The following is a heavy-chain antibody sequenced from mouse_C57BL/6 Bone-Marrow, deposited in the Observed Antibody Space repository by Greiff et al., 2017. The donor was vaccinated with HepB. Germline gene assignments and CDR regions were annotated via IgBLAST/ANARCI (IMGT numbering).Heavy chain of an antibody. Sequence: VQLQQSGPVLVKPGASVKMSCKASGYTFTDYYMNWVKQSHGKSLEWIGVINPYNGGTSYNQKFKGKATLTVDKSSSTAYMELNSLTSEDSAVYYCARQGSSYYYYAMDYWGQGTSVTVSS. D-gene: IGHD1-1*01. CDR1: GYTFTDYY. CDR2: INPYNGGT. J-gene: IGHJ4*01. V-gene: IGHV1-19*01. CDR3: ARQGSSYYYYAMDY.